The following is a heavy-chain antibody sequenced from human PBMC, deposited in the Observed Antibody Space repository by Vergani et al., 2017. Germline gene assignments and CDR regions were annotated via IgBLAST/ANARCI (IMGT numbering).Heavy chain of an antibody. CDR1: GFTFGDYA. J-gene: IGHJ4*02. Sequence: VHLVESGGGVVQPGRSLRLSCVVSGFTFGDYAMSWVRQAPGKGLEWVGFIRSKAYGGTTEYAASVKGRFTISRDDSKSIAYLQMNSLKTEDTAVYYCARDLTRYSTASRRYFDYWGQGTLVTVSS. CDR3: ARDLTRYSTASRRYFDY. D-gene: IGHD5-12*01. V-gene: IGHV3-49*04. CDR2: IRSKAYGGTT.